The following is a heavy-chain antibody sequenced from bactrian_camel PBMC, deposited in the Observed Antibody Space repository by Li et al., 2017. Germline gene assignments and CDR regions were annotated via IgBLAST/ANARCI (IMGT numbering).Heavy chain of an antibody. CDR3: ARGEPASFGY. Sequence: HVQLVESGGGSVQAGGSLRLSCAAAGYMHSGYCMGWFRQVPGKEREWVAGIDSDGSDRYADAVKGRFAISRDNAKNTVHLHVHSLKPEDTAVYYCARGEPASFGYWGQGTQVTVS. CDR1: GYMHSGYC. D-gene: IGHD3*01. CDR2: IDSDGSD. J-gene: IGHJ6*01. V-gene: IGHV3S9*01.